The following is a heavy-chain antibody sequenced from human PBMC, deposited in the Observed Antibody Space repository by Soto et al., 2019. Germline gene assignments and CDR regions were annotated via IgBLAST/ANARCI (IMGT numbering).Heavy chain of an antibody. CDR1: GVTFSSYA. J-gene: IGHJ5*02. V-gene: IGHV3-23*01. CDR2: ISGGGGTT. Sequence: VGTLRLSCAASGVTFSSYAMSWVRQAPGKGLEWVSGISGGGGTTNYADSVKGRFTMSRDNSKNTLYLQMSSLRAEDTGVYYCAKGVLAGWFGQLNPPPGLDHWGQGTLF. CDR3: AKGVLAGWFGQLNPPPGLDH. D-gene: IGHD3-10*01.